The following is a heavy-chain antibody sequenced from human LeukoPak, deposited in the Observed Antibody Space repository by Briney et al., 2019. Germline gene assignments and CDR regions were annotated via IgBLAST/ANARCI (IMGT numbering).Heavy chain of an antibody. V-gene: IGHV4-34*01. Sequence: KPSETLSLTCAVYGASYNAYYWSWTRQPPGKGLEWIGDIDHRGTATYNPSLKSRLTISADASKNQFSLKLNSVTDADTAVYYCAVGITIFGVAASFDSWGQGNLVIVSS. J-gene: IGHJ4*02. CDR1: GASYNAYY. CDR2: IDHRGTA. CDR3: AVGITIFGVAASFDS. D-gene: IGHD3-3*01.